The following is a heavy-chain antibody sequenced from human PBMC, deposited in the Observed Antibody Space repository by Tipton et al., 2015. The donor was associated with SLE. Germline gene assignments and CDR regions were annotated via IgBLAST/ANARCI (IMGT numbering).Heavy chain of an antibody. CDR1: GGSISSHY. J-gene: IGHJ6*02. V-gene: IGHV4-59*11. D-gene: IGHD3-16*01. Sequence: TLSLTCTVSGGSISSHYWSWIRQPPGKGLEWIGYIYYSGSTNYNPSLKSRVTISVDTSKNQFSLKLSSVTAADTAVYYCARGGGVRRMDVWGQGTTVTVSS. CDR3: ARGGGVRRMDV. CDR2: IYYSGST.